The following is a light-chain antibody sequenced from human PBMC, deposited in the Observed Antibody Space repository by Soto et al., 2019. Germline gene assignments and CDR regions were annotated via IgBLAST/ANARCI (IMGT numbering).Light chain of an antibody. CDR3: QQRIDWPLT. Sequence: EIVLTQSPATLSLSPGEGATLSCRASQSVNKYLAWYQQTPGQAPRLLIYDASTRATGIPARFSGSGSGTDFTLTISSLEPEDFAVYYCQQRIDWPLTFGGGTKVDIK. J-gene: IGKJ4*01. CDR1: QSVNKY. CDR2: DAS. V-gene: IGKV3-11*01.